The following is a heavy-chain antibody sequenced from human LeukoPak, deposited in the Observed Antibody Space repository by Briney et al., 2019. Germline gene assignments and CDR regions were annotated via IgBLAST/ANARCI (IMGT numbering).Heavy chain of an antibody. CDR2: IYYSGST. D-gene: IGHD5/OR15-5a*01. V-gene: IGHV4-59*01. CDR1: GGSISSYY. CDR3: ARGSIYEDAFDY. J-gene: IGHJ4*02. Sequence: PSETLSLTCTVSGGSISSYYWSWIRQPPGRGLEWIGYIYYSGSTNYNPSLKSRVTISVDTSKNQFSLKLSSVTAADTAVYYCARGSIYEDAFDYWGQGTLVTVSS.